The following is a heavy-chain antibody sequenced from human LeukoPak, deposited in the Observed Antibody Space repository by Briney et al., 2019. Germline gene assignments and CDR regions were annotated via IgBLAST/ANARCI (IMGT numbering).Heavy chain of an antibody. D-gene: IGHD6-19*01. CDR1: GYTFTGYY. J-gene: IGHJ6*02. V-gene: IGHV1-2*02. CDR3: ASDIAVAGTRSEYYYYYYGMDV. Sequence: ASVKVSCKAPGYTFTGYYMHWVRQAPGQGLEWMGWINPNSGGTNYAQKFQGRVTMTRDTSISTAYMELSRLRSDDTAVYYCASDIAVAGTRSEYYYYYYGMDVWGQGTTVTVSS. CDR2: INPNSGGT.